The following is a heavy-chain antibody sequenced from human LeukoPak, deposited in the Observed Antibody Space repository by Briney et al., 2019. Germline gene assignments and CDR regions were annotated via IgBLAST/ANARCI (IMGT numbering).Heavy chain of an antibody. CDR1: GGSFSGYY. D-gene: IGHD3-22*01. J-gene: IGHJ5*02. Sequence: SETLSLTCAVYGGSFSGYYWSWIRQPAGKGLEWIGRIYTSGSTNYSPSLKSRVTMSVDTSKNQFSLKLSSVTAADTAVYYCARSYYYDSSARGGNWFDPWGQGTLVTVSS. CDR3: ARSYYYDSSARGGNWFDP. V-gene: IGHV4-59*10. CDR2: IYTSGST.